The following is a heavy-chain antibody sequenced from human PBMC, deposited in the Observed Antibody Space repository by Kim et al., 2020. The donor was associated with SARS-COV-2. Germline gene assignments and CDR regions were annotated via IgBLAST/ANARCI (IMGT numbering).Heavy chain of an antibody. J-gene: IGHJ3*02. CDR3: AREYYDILTGPDAFDI. CDR1: GGSFSGYY. Sequence: SETLSLTCAVYGGSFSGYYWSWIRQPPGKGLEWIGEINHSGSTNYNPSLKSRVTISVDTSKNQFSLKLSSVTAADTAVYYCAREYYDILTGPDAFDIWGQGTMVTVSS. D-gene: IGHD3-9*01. CDR2: INHSGST. V-gene: IGHV4-34*01.